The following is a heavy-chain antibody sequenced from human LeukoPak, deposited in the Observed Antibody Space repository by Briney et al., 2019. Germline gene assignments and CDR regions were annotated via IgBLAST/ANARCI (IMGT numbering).Heavy chain of an antibody. J-gene: IGHJ6*03. CDR2: IYSGGST. V-gene: IGHV3-66*01. CDR1: GFTVSSNY. Sequence: AGTLRLSCAASGFTVSSNYMSWVRQAPGKGLEWVSVIYSGGSTYYADSVKGRFTISRDNSKNTMYLQMNSLRAEDTAVYYCAAVLRYFGWFYYMDFWGKGTTVTISS. CDR3: AAVLRYFGWFYYMDF. D-gene: IGHD3-9*01.